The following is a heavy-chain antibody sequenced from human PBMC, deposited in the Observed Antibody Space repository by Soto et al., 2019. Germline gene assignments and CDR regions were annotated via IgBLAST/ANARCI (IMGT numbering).Heavy chain of an antibody. D-gene: IGHD3-22*01. CDR1: GYTFTSYY. CDR3: ARDLPDSSSPAIVP. Sequence: QVQLVQSGAEVKKPGASVKVSCKASGYTFTSYYVHWVRQAPGQGLEWMGIINPSGGSTSYAQDFPGRVIXTRPTXXSTVYMELSSLRSEDTAVYYCARDLPDSSSPAIVPWGQGTLVTVSS. CDR2: INPSGGST. J-gene: IGHJ5*02. V-gene: IGHV1-46*01.